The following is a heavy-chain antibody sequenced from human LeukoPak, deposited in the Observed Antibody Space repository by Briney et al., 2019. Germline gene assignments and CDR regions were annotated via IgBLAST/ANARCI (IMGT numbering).Heavy chain of an antibody. CDR1: GFTFSSYW. CDR2: IKQDGGEK. J-gene: IGHJ4*02. D-gene: IGHD3-3*01. CDR3: AREGSYDFWSGYLYYFDY. Sequence: PRGSLRLSCAASGFTFSSYWMSWVRQAPGKGLEWVANIKQDGGEKYYVDSVKGRFTISRDNAKNSLYLQMNSLRAEDTAVYYCAREGSYDFWSGYLYYFDYWGQGTLVTVSS. V-gene: IGHV3-7*01.